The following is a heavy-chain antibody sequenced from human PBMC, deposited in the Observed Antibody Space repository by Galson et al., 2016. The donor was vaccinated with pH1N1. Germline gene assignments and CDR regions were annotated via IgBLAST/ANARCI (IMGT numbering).Heavy chain of an antibody. Sequence: SLRLSCADSGFTFITYWMTWVRQIPGKGLQWLANIKQDGSEKHYVDSVKGRFTISRDNAKNSLYLQMNSLRAEDTAVYYCARERAGAFHLWGQGTMVIVSS. CDR3: ARERAGAFHL. J-gene: IGHJ3*01. CDR2: IKQDGSEK. V-gene: IGHV3-7*01. CDR1: GFTFITYW.